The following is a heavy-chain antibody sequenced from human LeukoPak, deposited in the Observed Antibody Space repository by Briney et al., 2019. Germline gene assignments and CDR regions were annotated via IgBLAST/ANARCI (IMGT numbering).Heavy chain of an antibody. CDR2: IYHGGST. J-gene: IGHJ4*02. CDR1: GGSISSSNW. CDR3: ARDGDVYRSGWYRGGFDY. D-gene: IGHD6-19*01. V-gene: IGHV4-4*02. Sequence: SETLSLTCAVSGGSISSSNWWSWVRQPPGKGLEWIGEIYHGGSTNYNPSLKSRVTISLDKSKNQFSLKLTSVTAADTAFYYCARDGDVYRSGWYRGGFDYWGQGTLVTVSS.